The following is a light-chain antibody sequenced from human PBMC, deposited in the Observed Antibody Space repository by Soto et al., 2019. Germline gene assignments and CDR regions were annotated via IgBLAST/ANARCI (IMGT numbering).Light chain of an antibody. CDR1: SSDVGGYNY. J-gene: IGLJ2*01. V-gene: IGLV2-14*03. Sequence: QSALTQSASVSGSPGQSITISCTGTSSDVGGYNYVSWYQQLPGKAPKLMIYDVSNRPSGVSNRFSGSKSGNTASLMISGLQAEDEADYYCSSYTGSSTVVFGGGTKLTVL. CDR2: DVS. CDR3: SSYTGSSTVV.